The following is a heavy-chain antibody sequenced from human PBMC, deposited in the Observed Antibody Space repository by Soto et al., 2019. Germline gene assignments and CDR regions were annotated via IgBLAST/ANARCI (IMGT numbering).Heavy chain of an antibody. CDR2: IYLGDSDT. Sequence: GESLKISCKGSGYSFTSYWICWVRQMRGKGLEWMGIIYLGDSDTRYSPSFQGQVTISADKSISTAYLQWSSLKASDTAMYYCARQTYCSSTSCYTVDSWGQGTLVTVSS. D-gene: IGHD2-2*02. J-gene: IGHJ4*02. CDR3: ARQTYCSSTSCYTVDS. CDR1: GYSFTSYW. V-gene: IGHV5-51*01.